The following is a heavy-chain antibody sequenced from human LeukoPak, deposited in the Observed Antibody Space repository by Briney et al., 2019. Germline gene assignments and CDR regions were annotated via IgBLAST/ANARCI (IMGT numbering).Heavy chain of an antibody. Sequence: GGSLRISCEVSGFNVSSHFMTWVRQAPGKGLEWVSAIDSDGITDYTDSVRGRFTVSRDISKNTLYLQMHGLRTEDTAVYYCAREMGWLQCDSWGQGTLVSVSS. CDR3: AREMGWLQCDS. CDR2: IDSDGIT. V-gene: IGHV3-53*01. J-gene: IGHJ5*01. CDR1: GFNVSSHF. D-gene: IGHD5-24*01.